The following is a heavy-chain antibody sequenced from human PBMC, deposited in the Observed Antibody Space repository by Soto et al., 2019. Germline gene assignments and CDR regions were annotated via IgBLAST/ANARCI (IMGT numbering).Heavy chain of an antibody. CDR1: GFTFSSYS. J-gene: IGHJ4*02. D-gene: IGHD6-13*01. V-gene: IGHV3-21*01. Sequence: NPGGSLRLSCAASGFTFSSYSMNWVRQAPGKGLEWVSSISSSSSYIYYADSVKGRFTISRDNAKNSLYLQMNSLRAEDTAVYYCARVGGRFSSSWYLDYWGQGTLVTVSS. CDR2: ISSSSSYI. CDR3: ARVGGRFSSSWYLDY.